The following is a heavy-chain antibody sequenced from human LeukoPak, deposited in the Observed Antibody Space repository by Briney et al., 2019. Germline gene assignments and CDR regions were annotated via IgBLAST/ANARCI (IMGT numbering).Heavy chain of an antibody. D-gene: IGHD6-19*01. CDR3: AKDSRIAVAGTSNY. V-gene: IGHV3-23*01. Sequence: GGSLRLSCAASGFTSSNYAMSWVRQAPGKGLEWVSAISGSGDNTYHADSVKGRFTISSDNSKNTLYLQMNSLRAEDTAVYYCAKDSRIAVAGTSNYWGQGTLVTVSA. CDR2: ISGSGDNT. CDR1: GFTSSNYA. J-gene: IGHJ4*02.